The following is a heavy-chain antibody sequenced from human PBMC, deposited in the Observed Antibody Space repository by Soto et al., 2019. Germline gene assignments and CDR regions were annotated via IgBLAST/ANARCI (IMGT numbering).Heavy chain of an antibody. D-gene: IGHD6-19*01. CDR1: GFTFSSYA. Sequence: VGSLRLSCAASGFTFSSYAMHWVRQAPGKGLEWVAVISFDGGHKYYADSVKGRFTLSRDNSKNTLYLQMNSLGVGDTAVYYCANSLGIAVACFDYWGQGTLVTVSS. J-gene: IGHJ4*02. CDR3: ANSLGIAVACFDY. V-gene: IGHV3-30*18. CDR2: ISFDGGHK.